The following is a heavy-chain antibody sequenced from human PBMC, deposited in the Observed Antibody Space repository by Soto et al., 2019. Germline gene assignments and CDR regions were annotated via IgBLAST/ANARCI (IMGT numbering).Heavy chain of an antibody. V-gene: IGHV1-69*02. CDR2: IIPILGIA. CDR1: GGTFSSYT. CDR3: ASLYSGYDSVDY. Sequence: ASVKVSCKASGGTFSSYTISWVRQAPGQGLEWMGRIIPILGIANYAQKFQGRVTITADKSTSTAYMELSSLRSEDTAVYYCASLYSGYDSVDYWGQGTLVTVSS. D-gene: IGHD5-12*01. J-gene: IGHJ4*02.